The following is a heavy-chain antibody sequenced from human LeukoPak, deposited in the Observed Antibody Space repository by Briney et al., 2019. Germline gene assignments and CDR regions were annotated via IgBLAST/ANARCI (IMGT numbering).Heavy chain of an antibody. CDR2: IKQDGSEK. Sequence: RGSLRLSCAASGFTFSNYWLTWVRQAPGQGLEWVANIKQDGSEKHYVASVKGRFTISRDNAKNSLYLQMNSLRAEDTAVYYCARDRQIAYWGQGTLVTVSS. CDR3: ARDRQIAY. J-gene: IGHJ4*02. V-gene: IGHV3-7*01. CDR1: GFTFSNYW.